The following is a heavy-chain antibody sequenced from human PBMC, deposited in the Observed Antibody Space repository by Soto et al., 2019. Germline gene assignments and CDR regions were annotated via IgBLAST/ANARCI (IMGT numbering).Heavy chain of an antibody. CDR3: ARDRDDCSGGSCYSGWYFDL. J-gene: IGHJ2*01. V-gene: IGHV1-69*08. Sequence: QVQLVQSGAEVKKPGSSVKVSCKASGGTFSSYTISWVRQAPGQGLEWMGRIIPILGIANYAQKFQGRVTITADKSTSKAYMELSSLRSEDTAVYYCARDRDDCSGGSCYSGWYFDLWGRGTLVTVSS. CDR1: GGTFSSYT. CDR2: IIPILGIA. D-gene: IGHD2-15*01.